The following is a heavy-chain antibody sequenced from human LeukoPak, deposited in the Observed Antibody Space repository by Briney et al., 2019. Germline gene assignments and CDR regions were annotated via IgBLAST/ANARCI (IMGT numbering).Heavy chain of an antibody. J-gene: IGHJ4*02. CDR2: IYYSGST. CDR1: GVSISSYY. CDR3: ARRLAYCGGDCWGLDY. Sequence: PSETLSLTCTVSGVSISSYYWSWIRQPPGKGLEWIGDIYYSGSTNYNPSLKSRVTISVDASNNQFSLKLSSVTAADTAVYYFARRLAYCGGDCWGLDYWGQGTLVTVSS. V-gene: IGHV4-59*01. D-gene: IGHD2-21*02.